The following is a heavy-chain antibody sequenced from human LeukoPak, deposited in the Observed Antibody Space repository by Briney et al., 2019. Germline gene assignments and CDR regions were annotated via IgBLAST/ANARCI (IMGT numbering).Heavy chain of an antibody. Sequence: PGGSLRLSCAASGFTFSSYAMSWVRQAPGKGLEWVSAISGGGGSTYYADSVKGRFTISRDNSKNTLYLQMNSLRAEDTAVYYCAKDAYYDSSGYRPYYFDYWGQGTLVTVSS. CDR3: AKDAYYDSSGYRPYYFDY. CDR1: GFTFSSYA. V-gene: IGHV3-23*01. J-gene: IGHJ4*02. D-gene: IGHD3-22*01. CDR2: ISGGGGST.